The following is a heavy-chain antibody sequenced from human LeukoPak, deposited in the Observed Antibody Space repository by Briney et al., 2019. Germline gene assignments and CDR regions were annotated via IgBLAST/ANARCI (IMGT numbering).Heavy chain of an antibody. CDR3: AKAPYGYNEPFDY. J-gene: IGHJ4*02. CDR1: GFTFSSYA. Sequence: GGSLRLSCAASGFTFSSYAMSWVRQAPVKGLEWVSAISGSGGSTYYADSVKGRFTISRDNSKNTLYLQMNSLRAEDTAVYYCAKAPYGYNEPFDYWGQGTLVTVSS. CDR2: ISGSGGST. D-gene: IGHD5-12*01. V-gene: IGHV3-23*01.